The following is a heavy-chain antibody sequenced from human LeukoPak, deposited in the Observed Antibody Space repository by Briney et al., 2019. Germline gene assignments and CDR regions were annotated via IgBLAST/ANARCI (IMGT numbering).Heavy chain of an antibody. CDR1: GYTFTSYA. CDR2: INTNTGNP. CDR3: ASNSWSGRGASDAFDN. J-gene: IGHJ3*02. D-gene: IGHD1-26*01. Sequence: ASVKISCKASGYTFTSYAMNWVRQAPGQGLEWMGWINTNTGNPTYAQGFTGRFVFSLDTSVSTAYLQISSLKAEDTAVYYCASNSWSGRGASDAFDNWGQGTMVPVSS. V-gene: IGHV7-4-1*02.